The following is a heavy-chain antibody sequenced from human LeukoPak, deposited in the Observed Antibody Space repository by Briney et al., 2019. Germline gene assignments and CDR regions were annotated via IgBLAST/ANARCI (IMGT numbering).Heavy chain of an antibody. V-gene: IGHV3-23*01. CDR1: GFTFSSYA. D-gene: IGHD5-18*01. CDR3: SKAGDTNYYRYGDY. CDR2: ISANSGAT. J-gene: IGHJ4*02. Sequence: QTGGSLRLSCAASGFTFSSYAMSWVRQAPGKGLEWVSAISANSGATYYADSVKGRFTISRDNAKNTLYLQMNNLRGEDTALYYCSKAGDTNYYRYGDYWGQGTLVTVSS.